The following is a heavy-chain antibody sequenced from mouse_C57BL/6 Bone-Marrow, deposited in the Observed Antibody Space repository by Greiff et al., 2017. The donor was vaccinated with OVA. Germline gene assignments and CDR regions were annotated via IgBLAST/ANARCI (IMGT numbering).Heavy chain of an antibody. J-gene: IGHJ1*03. CDR1: GFTFSSYA. CDR3: ARFTTWYFDV. CDR2: ISDGGSYT. D-gene: IGHD1-1*01. V-gene: IGHV5-4*03. Sequence: DVMLVESGGGLVKPGGSLKLSCAASGFTFSSYAMSWVRQTPEKRLEWVATISDGGSYTYYPDNVKGRFTISRDNAKNNLYLQMSHLKSEDTAMYYCARFTTWYFDVWGTGTTVTVSS.